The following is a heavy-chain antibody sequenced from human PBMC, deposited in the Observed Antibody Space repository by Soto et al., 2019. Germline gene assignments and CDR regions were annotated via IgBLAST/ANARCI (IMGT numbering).Heavy chain of an antibody. CDR3: RGQQWLGFDY. Sequence: EVQLLESGGGLVQPGGSLRLSCAASGFTFSSYAMSWVRQAPGKGLEWVSAISGSGGSTYYADSVKGRFTISRDNSKNTLYLQMNSLSAEDTAVYYCRGQQWLGFDYWGQGTLATVSS. D-gene: IGHD6-19*01. J-gene: IGHJ4*02. CDR2: ISGSGGST. CDR1: GFTFSSYA. V-gene: IGHV3-23*01.